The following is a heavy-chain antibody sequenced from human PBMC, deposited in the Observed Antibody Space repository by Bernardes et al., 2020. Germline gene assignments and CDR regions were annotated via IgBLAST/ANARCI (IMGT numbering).Heavy chain of an antibody. CDR2: INHSSGGT. Sequence: AGGGGLGWLRLINHSSGGTNYAQKFQGRVTLTRDTSIRIAYMYLSGMRAGDTAVYYCASAYSSSFCAFDMWGQGT. J-gene: IGHJ3*02. CDR3: ASAYSSSFCAFDM. D-gene: IGHD6-13*01. V-gene: IGHV1-2*02.